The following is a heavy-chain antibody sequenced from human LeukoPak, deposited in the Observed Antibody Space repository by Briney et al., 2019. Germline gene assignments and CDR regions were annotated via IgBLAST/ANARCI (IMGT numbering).Heavy chain of an antibody. CDR1: GGSISRSSYY. Sequence: SSETLSLTCTVSGGSISRSSYYWGWIRQPPGKGLEWIANIYYSGSTYYNPSLKSRVTISVDTSKNQFSLKLSSVTAADTAVYYCARDSIVYYGSGSYSSWFDPWGQGTLVTVSS. CDR3: ARDSIVYYGSGSYSSWFDP. CDR2: IYYSGST. D-gene: IGHD3-10*01. J-gene: IGHJ5*02. V-gene: IGHV4-39*07.